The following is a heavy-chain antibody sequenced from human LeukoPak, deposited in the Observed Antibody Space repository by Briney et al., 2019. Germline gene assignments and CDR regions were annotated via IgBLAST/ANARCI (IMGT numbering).Heavy chain of an antibody. J-gene: IGHJ6*02. CDR3: ARVLGYSSSGYYYYGMDV. V-gene: IGHV1-8*02. Sequence: ASVKVSCKASGGTFSSYAISWVRQATGQGLEWMGWMNPNSGNTGYAQKFQGRVTMTRNTSISTAYMELSSLRSEDTAVYYCARVLGYSSSGYYYYGMDVWGQGTTVTVS. CDR2: MNPNSGNT. D-gene: IGHD6-13*01. CDR1: GGTFSSYA.